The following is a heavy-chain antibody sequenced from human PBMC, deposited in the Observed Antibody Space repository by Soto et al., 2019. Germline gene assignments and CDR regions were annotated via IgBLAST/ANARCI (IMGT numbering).Heavy chain of an antibody. Sequence: ASVKGSCKASGYTFTSYYMHWVRQAPGQGLEWMGIIDPSGGSTSYAQKFQGRVTMTRDTSTSTVYMELSSLRSEDTAVYYCARDLVPRRYSSGWYPPDYWGQGTLVTVSS. CDR2: IDPSGGST. CDR1: GYTFTSYY. J-gene: IGHJ4*02. D-gene: IGHD6-19*01. CDR3: ARDLVPRRYSSGWYPPDY. V-gene: IGHV1-46*03.